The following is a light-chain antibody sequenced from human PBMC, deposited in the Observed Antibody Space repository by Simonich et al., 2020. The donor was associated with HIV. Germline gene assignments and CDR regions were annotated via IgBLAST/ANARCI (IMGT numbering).Light chain of an antibody. CDR1: QSVSSN. CDR3: QQSNNWPLT. V-gene: IGKV3-15*01. Sequence: EIVLTQSPGTLSLSPGERPTLSCRASQSVSSNFLAWYQQKPGLAPRLLIYGASTRATCIPARFSGSGSGTEFTLTISSMQSEDFAVYYCQQSNNWPLTFGPGTKVEIK. CDR2: GAS. J-gene: IGKJ3*01.